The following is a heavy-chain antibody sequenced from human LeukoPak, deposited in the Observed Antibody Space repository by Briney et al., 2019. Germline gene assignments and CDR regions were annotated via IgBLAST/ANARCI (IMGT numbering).Heavy chain of an antibody. CDR1: GFTFSSYS. D-gene: IGHD1-26*01. J-gene: IGHJ6*03. CDR3: ARSTVGATEWDYYYYMDV. V-gene: IGHV3-48*04. CDR2: ISSSSSTI. Sequence: GGSLRLSCAASGFTFSSYSMNWVRQAPGKGLEWVSYISSSSSTIYYADSVKGRFTISRDNAKNSLYLQMNSLRAEDTAVYYCARSTVGATEWDYYYYMDVWGKGTTVTVSS.